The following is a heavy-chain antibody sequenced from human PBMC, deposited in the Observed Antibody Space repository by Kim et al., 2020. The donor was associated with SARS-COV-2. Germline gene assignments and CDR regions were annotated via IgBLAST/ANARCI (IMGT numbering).Heavy chain of an antibody. CDR2: INSDGSST. CDR3: ARGGGGVVYYYYGMDV. V-gene: IGHV3-74*01. CDR1: GFTFSSYW. Sequence: GGSLRLSCAASGFTFSSYWMHWVRQAPGKGLVWVSRINSDGSSTSYADSVKGRFTISRDNAKNTLYLQMNSLRAEDTAVYYCARGGGGVVYYYYGMDVWGQGTTVTVSS. D-gene: IGHD2-15*01. J-gene: IGHJ6*02.